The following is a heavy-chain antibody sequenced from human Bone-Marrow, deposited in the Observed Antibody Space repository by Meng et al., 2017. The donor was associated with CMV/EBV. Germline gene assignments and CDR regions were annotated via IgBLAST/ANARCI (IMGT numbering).Heavy chain of an antibody. J-gene: IGHJ6*02. Sequence: GESLKISCAASGFTFSSYSMNWVRQAPGKGLEWVSSISSSSSYIYYADSVKGRFTISRDNAKNSLYLQMNSLRAEDTAVYYCARDPPYVYVWGSYRPPNGMDVWGQGTTVTVSS. CDR2: ISSSSSYI. D-gene: IGHD3-16*02. CDR1: GFTFSSYS. CDR3: ARDPPYVYVWGSYRPPNGMDV. V-gene: IGHV3-21*01.